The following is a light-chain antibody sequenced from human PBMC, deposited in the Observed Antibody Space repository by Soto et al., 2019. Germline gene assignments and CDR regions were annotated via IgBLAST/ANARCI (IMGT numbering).Light chain of an antibody. Sequence: EIVLTQSPGTLSLSPGERATLSCRASQSVSSHLAWYQQRPGQAPRLLIYGASSRATGIPDRFSGSGSGTDFTLTISRLDPEDFALYYCQQYGNSPPLTFGGGTKVEIK. CDR1: QSVSSH. V-gene: IGKV3-20*01. CDR3: QQYGNSPPLT. CDR2: GAS. J-gene: IGKJ4*01.